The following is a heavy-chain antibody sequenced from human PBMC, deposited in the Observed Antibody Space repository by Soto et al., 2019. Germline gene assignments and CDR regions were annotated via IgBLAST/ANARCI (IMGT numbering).Heavy chain of an antibody. CDR1: GFTFSSYW. V-gene: IGHV3-74*01. D-gene: IGHD3-22*01. CDR3: AGAAGAYYYDSSGYYPAPFDY. J-gene: IGHJ4*02. Sequence: PGGSLRLSCAASGFTFSSYWMHWVRQAPGKGLVWVSRINSDGSSTSYADSVKGRFTISRDNAKNTLYLQMNSLRAEDTAVYYCAGAAGAYYYDSSGYYPAPFDYWGQGTLVTVSS. CDR2: INSDGSST.